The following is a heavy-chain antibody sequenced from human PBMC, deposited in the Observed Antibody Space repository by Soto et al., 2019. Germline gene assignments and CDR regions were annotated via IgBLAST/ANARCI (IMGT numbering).Heavy chain of an antibody. J-gene: IGHJ4*02. CDR2: ISYDGSNK. CDR1: GFTFSSYA. D-gene: IGHD3-9*01. Sequence: GESLKISCAASGFTFSSYAMHWVRQAPGKGLEWVAVISYDGSNKYYADSVKGRFTISRDNSKNTLYLQMNSLRAEDTAVYYCARGAYDILTTSHYFDYWGQGTLVTVSS. V-gene: IGHV3-30-3*01. CDR3: ARGAYDILTTSHYFDY.